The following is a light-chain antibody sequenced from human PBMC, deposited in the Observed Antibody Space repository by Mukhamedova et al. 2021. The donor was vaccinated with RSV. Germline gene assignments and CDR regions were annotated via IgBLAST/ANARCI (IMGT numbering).Light chain of an antibody. CDR1: SSDVGDHEY. CDR3: CSYAGGFVI. CDR2: DVI. J-gene: IGLJ2*01. V-gene: IGLV2-11*03. Sequence: ISCTGTSSDVGDHEYVSGYQQHPGNAPKLIIYDVIKRPSGVPDRFSGSESGNTASLTISGLQTEDEADYYCCSYAGGFVIFGGGT.